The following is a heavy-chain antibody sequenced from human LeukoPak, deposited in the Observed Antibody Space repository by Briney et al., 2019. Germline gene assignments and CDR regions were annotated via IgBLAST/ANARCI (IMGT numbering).Heavy chain of an antibody. Sequence: SETLSLTCAVYGGSFSGYYWSWIRQPPGKGLEWIGEINHSGSTNYNLSLKSRVTISVDTSKNQFSLKLSSVTAADTAVYYCARGRGMLATMNYWGQGTLVTVSS. V-gene: IGHV4-34*01. CDR2: INHSGST. D-gene: IGHD5-24*01. CDR3: ARGRGMLATMNY. J-gene: IGHJ4*02. CDR1: GGSFSGYY.